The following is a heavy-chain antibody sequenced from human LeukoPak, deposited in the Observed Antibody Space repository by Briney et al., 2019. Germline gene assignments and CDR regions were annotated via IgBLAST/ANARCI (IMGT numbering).Heavy chain of an antibody. V-gene: IGHV4-61*02. J-gene: IGHJ6*03. CDR1: GGSISSGSYY. Sequence: SETLSLXCTVSGGSISSGSYYWSWIRQPAGKGLEWIGRIYTSGITNYNPSLKSRVTISVDTSKNQFSLKLSSVTAADTAVYYCAAGYSRSVYYYYMDVWGKGTTVTVSS. CDR2: IYTSGIT. D-gene: IGHD6-13*01. CDR3: AAGYSRSVYYYYMDV.